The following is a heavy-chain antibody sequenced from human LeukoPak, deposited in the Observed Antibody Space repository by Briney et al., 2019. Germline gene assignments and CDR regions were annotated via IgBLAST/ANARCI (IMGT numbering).Heavy chain of an antibody. CDR2: IYSGGST. CDR1: GFTVSSNY. V-gene: IGHV3-53*01. Sequence: GGSLRLSCAASGFTVSSNYMSWVRQAPGKGLEWVSVIYSGGSTYYADSVKGRFTISRDNSKNTLYLQMNSLRAEDTAVYYCARGLDYYDSSGYYAGMDVWGQGTTVTVSS. D-gene: IGHD3-22*01. J-gene: IGHJ6*02. CDR3: ARGLDYYDSSGYYAGMDV.